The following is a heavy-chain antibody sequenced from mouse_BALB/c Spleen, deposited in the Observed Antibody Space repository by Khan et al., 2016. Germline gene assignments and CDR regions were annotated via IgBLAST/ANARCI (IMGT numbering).Heavy chain of an antibody. V-gene: IGHV3-2*02. J-gene: IGHJ2*01. D-gene: IGHD1-2*01. CDR2: ISYSGST. Sequence: EVQLQESGPGLVKPSQSLSLTCTVTGYSITSDYAWNWIRQFPGNKLEWMGYISYSGSTSYNPSLKSRISITRDTSKNQFFLQLNSVTTEDTATXCCARTLLRLYYFDYWGQGTTLTVSS. CDR3: ARTLLRLYYFDY. CDR1: GYSITSDYA.